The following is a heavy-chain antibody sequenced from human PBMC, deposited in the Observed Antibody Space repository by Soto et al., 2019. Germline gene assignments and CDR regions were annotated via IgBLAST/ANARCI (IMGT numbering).Heavy chain of an antibody. CDR1: GYTFTSYD. V-gene: IGHV1-8*01. CDR2: MNPNSGNT. Sequence: QVQLVQSGAEVKKPGASVKVSCKASGYTFTSYDINWVRQATGQGLEWMGWMNPNSGNTGYAQKFQGRVTMTRNTSISTAYMELSSLRSEDTAVYYCARSPIVVVSAAMYYYMDVWGKGTTVTVSS. D-gene: IGHD2-2*01. J-gene: IGHJ6*03. CDR3: ARSPIVVVSAAMYYYMDV.